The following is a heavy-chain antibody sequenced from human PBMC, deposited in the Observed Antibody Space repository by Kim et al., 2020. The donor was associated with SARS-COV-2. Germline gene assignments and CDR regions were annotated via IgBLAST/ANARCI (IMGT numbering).Heavy chain of an antibody. D-gene: IGHD6-19*01. Sequence: TNYNPSLKSRVTISVDTSKNQFSLKLSSVTAADTAVYYCARQSHRYGMDVWGQGTTVTVSS. CDR2: T. J-gene: IGHJ6*02. CDR3: ARQSHRYGMDV. V-gene: IGHV4-34*01.